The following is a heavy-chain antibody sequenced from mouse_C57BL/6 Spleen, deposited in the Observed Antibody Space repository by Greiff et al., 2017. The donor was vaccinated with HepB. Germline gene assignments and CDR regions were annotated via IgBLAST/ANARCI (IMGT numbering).Heavy chain of an antibody. V-gene: IGHV1-15*01. D-gene: IGHD1-1*01. CDR3: TRELLRYFDV. CDR2: IDPETGGT. CDR1: GYTFTDYE. Sequence: LVESGAELVRPGASVTLSCKASGYTFTDYEMHWVKQTPVHGLEWIGAIDPETGGTAYNQKFKGKAILTADKSSSTAYMELRSLTSEDSAVYYCTRELLRYFDVWGTGTTVTVSS. J-gene: IGHJ1*03.